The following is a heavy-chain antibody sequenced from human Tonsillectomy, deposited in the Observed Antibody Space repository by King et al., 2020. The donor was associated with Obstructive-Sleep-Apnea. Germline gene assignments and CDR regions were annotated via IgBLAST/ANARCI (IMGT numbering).Heavy chain of an antibody. CDR2: IYYSGRT. D-gene: IGHD3-10*01. Sequence: VQLQESGPGLVKPSQTLSLTCTVSCGSISSCGYYWSWIRRHPGKGLERIGYIYYSGRTYYNPTLKGRVTISVDTSKNQFSLKLSSVTAADTAVYYCARDRGSGVDYWGQGTLVTVSS. J-gene: IGHJ4*02. V-gene: IGHV4-31*03. CDR1: CGSISSCGYY. CDR3: ARDRGSGVDY.